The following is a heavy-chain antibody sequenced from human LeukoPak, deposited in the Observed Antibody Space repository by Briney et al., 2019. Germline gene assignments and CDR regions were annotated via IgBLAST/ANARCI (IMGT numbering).Heavy chain of an antibody. CDR1: GYTFTSYG. CDR3: ARRVLGAYYYDSSGYYGHFDY. CDR2: ISAYNGNT. Sequence: ASVKVSCKASGYTFTSYGISWVRQAPGQGLEWMGWISAYNGNTNYAQKLQGRVTMTTDTSTSTAYMELRSLRSDDTAVYYCARRVLGAYYYDSSGYYGHFDYWGQGTLVTVSS. D-gene: IGHD3-22*01. V-gene: IGHV1-18*01. J-gene: IGHJ4*02.